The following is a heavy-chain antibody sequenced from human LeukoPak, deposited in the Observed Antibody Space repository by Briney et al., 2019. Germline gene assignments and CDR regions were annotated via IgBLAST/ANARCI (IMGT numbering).Heavy chain of an antibody. V-gene: IGHV3-7*03. J-gene: IGHJ6*02. CDR1: GFSFSNYW. CDR2: IKKDGSEK. CDR3: AKMSSSWTYYYGMDV. Sequence: GGSLTLSCAASGFSFSNYWMTWVRQAPGKGLEWVANIKKDGSEKYYVDSVKGRFTISRDNSKNTLYLQMNSLRAEDTAVYYCAKMSSSWTYYYGMDVWGQGTTVTVSS. D-gene: IGHD6-13*01.